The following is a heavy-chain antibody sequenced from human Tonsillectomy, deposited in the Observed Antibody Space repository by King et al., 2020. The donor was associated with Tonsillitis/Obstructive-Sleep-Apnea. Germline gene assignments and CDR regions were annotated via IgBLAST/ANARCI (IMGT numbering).Heavy chain of an antibody. CDR3: ARSRAGIAARAHYYYYMDV. D-gene: IGHD6-6*01. Sequence: QLQESGPGLVKPSQTLSLTCTVSGGSISSGGYYWSWIRQHPGKGLEWIGYIYYSGSTYYNPSLKSRVTISVDTSKNQFSLKLSSVTAADTAVYYRARSRAGIAARAHYYYYMDVWGKGTTVTVSS. CDR2: IYYSGST. J-gene: IGHJ6*03. V-gene: IGHV4-31*03. CDR1: GGSISSGGYY.